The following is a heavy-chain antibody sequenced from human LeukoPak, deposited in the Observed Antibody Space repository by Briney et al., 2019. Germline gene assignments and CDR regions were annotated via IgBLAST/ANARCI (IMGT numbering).Heavy chain of an antibody. CDR1: GLTFSTSS. CDR3: AKGRDHERSDHYYGMDV. Sequence: GGSLRLSCVVSGLTFSTSSLNWVRQAPRKGLERVSYISPTSTTIYFGDSVKSRFTVSRDNAKNSLHLQMNSLRADDTAVYYCAKGRDHERSDHYYGMDVWGQGTTVTVSS. V-gene: IGHV3-48*01. CDR2: ISPTSTTI. D-gene: IGHD3-10*01. J-gene: IGHJ6*02.